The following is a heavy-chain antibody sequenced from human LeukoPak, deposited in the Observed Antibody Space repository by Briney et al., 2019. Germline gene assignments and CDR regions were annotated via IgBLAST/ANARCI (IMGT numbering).Heavy chain of an antibody. V-gene: IGHV3-21*01. D-gene: IGHD3-10*01. J-gene: IGHJ4*02. CDR1: GFTFRSYS. Sequence: GSLRLSCAASGFTFRSYSMNWVRQAPGKGLEWVSSISSSSSYIYYADSVKGRFTISRDNAKNSLYLQMNSLRAEDTAVYYCARVVTMVRGVTSYYFDYWGQGTLVTVSS. CDR3: ARVVTMVRGVTSYYFDY. CDR2: ISSSSSYI.